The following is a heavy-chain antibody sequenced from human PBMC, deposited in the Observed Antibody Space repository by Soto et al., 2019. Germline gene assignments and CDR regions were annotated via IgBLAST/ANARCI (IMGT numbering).Heavy chain of an antibody. V-gene: IGHV1-18*01. CDR1: GYTFTSYG. Sequence: QVHLVQSGAXVKKPGASVKVSCKGSGYTFTSYGITWVRQAPGQGLEWMGWISAHNGNTNYAQKLQGRVTVTRDTSTSTAYMELRGLRSDDTAGYYCARGRYGDYWGQGALVTVSS. CDR3: ARGRYGDY. D-gene: IGHD1-1*01. CDR2: ISAHNGNT. J-gene: IGHJ4*02.